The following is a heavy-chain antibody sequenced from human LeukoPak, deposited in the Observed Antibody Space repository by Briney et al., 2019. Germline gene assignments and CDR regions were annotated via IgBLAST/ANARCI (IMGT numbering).Heavy chain of an antibody. CDR3: WVSRDGYNFDY. J-gene: IGHJ4*02. D-gene: IGHD5-24*01. CDR1: GFTFSSYG. Sequence: GRSLRLSCAASGFTFSSYGMHWVRQAPGKGLEWVAVISYDGSNKYYADSVKGRFTISRDNAKNSLYLQMNSLRAEDTAVYYCWVSRDGYNFDYWGQGTLVTVSS. V-gene: IGHV3-30*03. CDR2: ISYDGSNK.